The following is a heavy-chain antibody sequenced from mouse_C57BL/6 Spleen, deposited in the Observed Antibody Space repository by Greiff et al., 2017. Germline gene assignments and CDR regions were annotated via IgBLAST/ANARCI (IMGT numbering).Heavy chain of an antibody. V-gene: IGHV1-18*01. CDR2: INPNNGGT. D-gene: IGHD2-5*01. CDR3: ARRGYSNGGAWFAY. J-gene: IGHJ3*01. Sequence: VQLKQSGPELVKPGASVKIPCKASGYTFTDYNMDWVKQSHGKSLEWIGDINPNNGGTIYNQKFKGKATLTVDKSSSTAYMDLRSLTSEDTAVYYCARRGYSNGGAWFAYWGQGTLVTVSA. CDR1: GYTFTDYN.